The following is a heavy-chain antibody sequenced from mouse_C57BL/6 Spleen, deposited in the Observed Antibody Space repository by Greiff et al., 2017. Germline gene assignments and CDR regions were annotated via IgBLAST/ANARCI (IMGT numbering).Heavy chain of an antibody. CDR3: TRPSYYSNQYAMDY. CDR1: GFTFSSYA. D-gene: IGHD2-5*01. V-gene: IGHV5S21*01. J-gene: IGHJ4*01. CDR2: ISSGGDYI. Sequence: EVKLVESGEGLVKPGGSLKLSCAASGFTFSSYAMSWVRQTPEKRLEWVAYISSGGDYIYYADTVKGRFTISRDNARNTLYLQMSSLKSEDTAMYYCTRPSYYSNQYAMDYWGQGASVTVSS.